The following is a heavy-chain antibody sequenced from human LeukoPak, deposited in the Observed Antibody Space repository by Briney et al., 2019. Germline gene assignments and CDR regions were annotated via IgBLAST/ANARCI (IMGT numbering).Heavy chain of an antibody. D-gene: IGHD3-10*01. CDR3: ARLSYDGEGY. Sequence: ASVKVSCKASGYTFINYGITWVRQAPGQGLEYMGWISAFTGNTNYAQKFQGRVAMTMDTSTSTVEMELRSLKYDDTAVYFCARLSYDGEGYWGQGTLVTVSS. CDR2: ISAFTGNT. CDR1: GYTFINYG. V-gene: IGHV1-18*01. J-gene: IGHJ4*02.